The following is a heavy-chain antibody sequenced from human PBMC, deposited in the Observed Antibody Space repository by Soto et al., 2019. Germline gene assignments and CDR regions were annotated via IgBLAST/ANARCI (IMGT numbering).Heavy chain of an antibody. Sequence: SSETLSLTCTVSGDSISPYYWTWLRQTPGKGLEWIGHVFRSGSTNYNPSLKSRLIMSVDTSKNQLSLQLSSVTAGDTAVYYCARSIDPWGQGTLVTVSS. CDR1: GDSISPYY. CDR2: VFRSGST. J-gene: IGHJ5*02. CDR3: ARSIDP. V-gene: IGHV4-59*12.